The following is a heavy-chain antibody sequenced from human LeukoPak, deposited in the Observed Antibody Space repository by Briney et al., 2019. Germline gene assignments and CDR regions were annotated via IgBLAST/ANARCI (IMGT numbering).Heavy chain of an antibody. Sequence: GGSLRLSCAASGFTFSSYSMNWVRQAPGKGLEWVSYISSSSSTIYYADSVKGRFTISRDNAKNSLYLQMNSLRAEDTAVYYCARDLFTGYSSGWYPDYWGQGTLVTVSS. CDR1: GFTFSSYS. V-gene: IGHV3-48*04. J-gene: IGHJ4*02. CDR3: ARDLFTGYSSGWYPDY. CDR2: ISSSSSTI. D-gene: IGHD6-19*01.